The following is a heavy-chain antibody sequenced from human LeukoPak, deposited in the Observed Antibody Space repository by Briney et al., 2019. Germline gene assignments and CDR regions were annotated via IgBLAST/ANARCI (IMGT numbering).Heavy chain of an antibody. Sequence: PGGSLRLSCTVSGFTVSSNSMSWVRQAPGKGLEWVSFIYSDNTHYSDSVKGRFTISRDNSKNTLYLQMNSLRAEDTAIYYCAKLSPTTLYDSRGWFDPWGQGTLVTVSS. D-gene: IGHD3-3*01. CDR1: GFTVSSNS. CDR3: AKLSPTTLYDSRGWFDP. V-gene: IGHV3-53*01. J-gene: IGHJ5*02. CDR2: IYSDNT.